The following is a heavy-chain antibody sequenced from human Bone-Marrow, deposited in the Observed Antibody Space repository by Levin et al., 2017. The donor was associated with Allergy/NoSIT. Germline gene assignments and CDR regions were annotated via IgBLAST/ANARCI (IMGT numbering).Heavy chain of an antibody. CDR2: ITSSGTTT. V-gene: IGHV3-11*01. J-gene: IGHJ4*02. CDR1: GFTFSDYY. CDR3: ARGVDTTLVPSFDY. D-gene: IGHD5-18*01. Sequence: NPGGSLRLSCAASGFTFSDYYMSWIRQAPGKGLEWLSYITSSGTTTYYADSVKGRFTISRDNAKNSLFLQMNSLRADDTAVYYCARGVDTTLVPSFDYWGQGAQVTVSS.